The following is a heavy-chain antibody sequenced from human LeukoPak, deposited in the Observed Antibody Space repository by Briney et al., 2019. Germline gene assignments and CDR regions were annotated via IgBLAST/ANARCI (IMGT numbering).Heavy chain of an antibody. CDR1: GFTFSRYW. CDR3: ARDVSYFDSSVGYFDY. CDR2: INPDGSTT. V-gene: IGHV3-74*01. D-gene: IGHD3-22*01. J-gene: IGHJ4*02. Sequence: GGSLRLSCAASGFTFSRYWIHWVRQAPGKGLEWVSRINPDGSTTTYADSVKGRFTISRDNAKNTVYLQMNSLRAEDTAMYYCARDVSYFDSSVGYFDYWGQGTLVTVSS.